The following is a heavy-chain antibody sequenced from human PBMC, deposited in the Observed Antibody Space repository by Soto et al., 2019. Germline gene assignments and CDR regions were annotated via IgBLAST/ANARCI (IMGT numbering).Heavy chain of an antibody. D-gene: IGHD2-8*02. J-gene: IGHJ4*02. CDR1: GFDFSNYV. CDR3: AKVREELVLLVALDY. V-gene: IGHV3-30*18. Sequence: GGSLRLSCAASGFDFSNYVLHWVRQAPGKGLEWVAVMSFDGSDIYYADSVKGRLTISRDNSKNTLYLQMNNLRPEDTAVYYCAKVREELVLLVALDYWGEGSMITVYS. CDR2: MSFDGSDI.